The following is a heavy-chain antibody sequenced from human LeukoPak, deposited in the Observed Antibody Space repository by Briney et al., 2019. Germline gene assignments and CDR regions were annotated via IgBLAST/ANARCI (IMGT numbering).Heavy chain of an antibody. CDR2: ISGSGGST. D-gene: IGHD2-15*01. CDR1: GFTFSSYA. CDR3: AKDVFGGTNTYYYYYGMGV. Sequence: PGGSLRLSCAASGFTFSSYAMSWVRQAPGKGLEWVSAISGSGGSTYYADSVKGRFTISRDNSKNTLYLQMNSLRAEDTAVYYCAKDVFGGTNTYYYYYGMGVWGQGTTVTVSS. V-gene: IGHV3-23*01. J-gene: IGHJ6*02.